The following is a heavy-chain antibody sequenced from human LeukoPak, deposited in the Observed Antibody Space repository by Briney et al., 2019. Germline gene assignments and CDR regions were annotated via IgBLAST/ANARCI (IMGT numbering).Heavy chain of an antibody. CDR1: GFTFSTHY. CDR3: ARAPQTWMKIWLNPGPLDF. J-gene: IGHJ4*02. Sequence: PGGSLRLPCAASGFTFSTHYMNWVRQAPGKGLEWVSSISSSSIYIYYADSVKGRFTISRDNAKNSVFLQMSSLRAEDTAVYFCARAPQTWMKIWLNPGPLDFWGQGTPVTVS. CDR2: ISSSSIYI. V-gene: IGHV3-21*01. D-gene: IGHD5-18*01.